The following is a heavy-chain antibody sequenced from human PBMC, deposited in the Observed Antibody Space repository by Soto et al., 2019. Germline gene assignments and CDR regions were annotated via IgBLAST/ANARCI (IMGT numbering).Heavy chain of an antibody. J-gene: IGHJ5*02. V-gene: IGHV1-69*01. CDR3: VREDDTTGSYSWFDP. CDR2: FVPVFGSA. D-gene: IGHD3-9*01. CDR1: GAAFNTIT. Sequence: QVQLVQSGAEVKKPGSSVRVSCKASGAAFNTITINWVRQAPGQGLEWMGGFVPVFGSATYAQKFQGRVAITADASTITFYMELNRLNSEETALYYCVREDDTTGSYSWFDPWGQGNLVTVSS.